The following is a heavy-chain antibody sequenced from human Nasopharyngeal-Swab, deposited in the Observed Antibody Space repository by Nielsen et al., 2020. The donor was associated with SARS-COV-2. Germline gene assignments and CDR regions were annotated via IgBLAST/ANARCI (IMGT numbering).Heavy chain of an antibody. V-gene: IGHV3-13*01. D-gene: IGHD4-23*01. CDR1: GFTFSSYD. J-gene: IGHJ6*02. Sequence: GGSLRLSCAASGFTFSSYDMHWVRQATGKGLEWVSAIGTAGDTYYPGSVKGRFTISGENAKNSLYLQMNSLRAGDTAVYYCARAHYGGTYYYYYGMDVWGQGTTVTVSS. CDR3: ARAHYGGTYYYYYGMDV. CDR2: IGTAGDT.